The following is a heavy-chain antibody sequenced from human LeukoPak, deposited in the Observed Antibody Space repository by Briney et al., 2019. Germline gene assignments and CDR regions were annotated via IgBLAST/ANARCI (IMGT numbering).Heavy chain of an antibody. V-gene: IGHV7-4-1*02. J-gene: IGHJ6*02. Sequence: ASVKVSCKASGYTFTSYAMNWVRQAPGQGLEWMGWINTNTGNPTYAQGFTGRFVFSLDTSVSTAYLQISSLKAEDTAVYYCARGGAGTRYYYYGMDVWGQGSTVTVSS. CDR2: INTNTGNP. CDR3: ARGGAGTRYYYYGMDV. CDR1: GYTFTSYA. D-gene: IGHD6-19*01.